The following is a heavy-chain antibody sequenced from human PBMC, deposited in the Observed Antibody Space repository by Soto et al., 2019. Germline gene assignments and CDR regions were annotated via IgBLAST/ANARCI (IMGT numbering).Heavy chain of an antibody. CDR3: ARGVPTHHLLVGDHFDY. CDR1: GYTFTSYY. CDR2: INPSGGST. D-gene: IGHD1-26*01. V-gene: IGHV1-46*01. Sequence: QVQLVQSGAEVKKPGASVKVSCKASGYTFTSYYMHWVRQAPGQGLEWMGIINPSGGSTSYAQKFQGRVTMTRDTSTRTVYMELSSLRSEDTAVYYCARGVPTHHLLVGDHFDYWGQGTLVTVSS. J-gene: IGHJ4*02.